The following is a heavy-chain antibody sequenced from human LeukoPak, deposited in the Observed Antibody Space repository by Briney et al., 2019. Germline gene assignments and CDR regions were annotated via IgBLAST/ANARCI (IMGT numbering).Heavy chain of an antibody. CDR1: GFTFSTYG. CDR3: ARVVVLVAATTYYYYYYMDV. J-gene: IGHJ6*03. CDR2: ISSSSSYI. D-gene: IGHD3-22*01. Sequence: PGGSLRLSCAASGFTFSTYGMHWVRQAPGKGLEWVSSISSSSSYIYSADSVKGRFTISRDNAKNSLYLQMNSLRVEDTAVYYCARVVVLVAATTYYYYYYMDVWGKGTTVTISS. V-gene: IGHV3-21*01.